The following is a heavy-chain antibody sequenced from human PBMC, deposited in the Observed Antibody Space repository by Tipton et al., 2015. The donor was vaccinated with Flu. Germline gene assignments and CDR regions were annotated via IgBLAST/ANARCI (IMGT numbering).Heavy chain of an antibody. CDR3: ARRDYSNYVSDPKNWFNS. CDR2: IHREGNS. J-gene: IGHJ5*01. CDR1: GDSIDSRYY. V-gene: IGHV4-38-2*01. Sequence: LRLSCSVFGDSIDSRYYWAWIRQPPGKGLEWIGNIHREGNSYYSPSLKSLVTMSIDRSKNQFSLEMRSVTASDTAVYYCARRDYSNYVSDPKNWFNSWGLGTLVTVSS. D-gene: IGHD4-11*01.